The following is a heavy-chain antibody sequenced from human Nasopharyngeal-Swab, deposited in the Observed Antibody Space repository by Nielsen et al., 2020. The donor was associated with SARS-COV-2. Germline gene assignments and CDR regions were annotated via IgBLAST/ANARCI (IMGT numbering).Heavy chain of an antibody. CDR3: AREPAYGDYFDY. D-gene: IGHD4-17*01. Sequence: SETLSLTCTVSGGSISSYCWSWIRQPPGKGLEWIGYIYYSGSTNYNPSLKSRVTISVDTSKNQFSLKLSSVTAADTAVYYCAREPAYGDYFDYWGQGTLVTVSS. CDR2: IYYSGST. V-gene: IGHV4-59*01. CDR1: GGSISSYC. J-gene: IGHJ4*02.